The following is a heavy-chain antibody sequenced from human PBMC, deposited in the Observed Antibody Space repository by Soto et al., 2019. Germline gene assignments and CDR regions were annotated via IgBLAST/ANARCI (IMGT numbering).Heavy chain of an antibody. CDR2: ISFDGSNK. V-gene: IGHV3-30*18. J-gene: IGHJ6*02. D-gene: IGHD3-3*01. CDR1: GFTFSSYG. CDR3: AKEHYDFSIYYYYCMDV. Sequence: QVQLVESGGGVVQPGRSLRLSCAASGFTFSSYGMHWVRQAPGKGLEWVAVISFDGSNKYYEDSEKGRFTISRDNCKNTLYLQMNSLRAKDKAVYYCAKEHYDFSIYYYYCMDVWGQGTKVTVSS.